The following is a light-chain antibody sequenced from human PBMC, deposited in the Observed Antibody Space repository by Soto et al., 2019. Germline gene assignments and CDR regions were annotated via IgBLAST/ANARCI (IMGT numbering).Light chain of an antibody. CDR3: QQSYSTPSIT. V-gene: IGKV1-39*01. CDR2: AAS. J-gene: IGKJ5*01. CDR1: QSISSY. Sequence: DIQMTESPSSLSASVGARVTITCRASQSISSYLNCYQKKPGKAPKLMXYAASSLQSGVPSRFSGSGSGTDLTLTISILQTEDFANYYCQQSYSTPSITFGQGTRLEIK.